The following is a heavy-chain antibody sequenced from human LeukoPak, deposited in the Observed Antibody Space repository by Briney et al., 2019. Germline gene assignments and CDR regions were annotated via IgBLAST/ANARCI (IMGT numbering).Heavy chain of an antibody. CDR1: GGSFSGYY. CDR2: INHSGST. D-gene: IGHD6-13*01. V-gene: IGHV4-34*01. CDR3: ARGLRSSSWFRPGRERNGYYFDY. J-gene: IGHJ4*02. Sequence: SETLSLTCAVYGGSFSGYYWSWIRQPPGKGLEWIGEINHSGSTNYNPSLKSRVTISVDTSKNQFSLKLSSVTAADTAVYYCARGLRSSSWFRPGRERNGYYFDYWGQGTLVTVSS.